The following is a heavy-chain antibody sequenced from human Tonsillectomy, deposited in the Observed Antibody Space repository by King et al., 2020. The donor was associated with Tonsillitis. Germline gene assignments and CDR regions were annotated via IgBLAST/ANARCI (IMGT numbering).Heavy chain of an antibody. D-gene: IGHD3-3*01. CDR3: ARVGVLAWLGIGDY. CDR1: GGSISSSSYY. V-gene: IGHV4-39*01. Sequence: LQLQESGPGLVKPSETLSLTCTVSGGSISSSSYYWGWIRQPPGKGLEWIGSIDYRGSTYYNPSLKSRVTISVDTPKNQCSLQRSAVTAADTAVYYCARVGVLAWLGIGDYWGPGTLVTVSS. J-gene: IGHJ4*02. CDR2: IDYRGST.